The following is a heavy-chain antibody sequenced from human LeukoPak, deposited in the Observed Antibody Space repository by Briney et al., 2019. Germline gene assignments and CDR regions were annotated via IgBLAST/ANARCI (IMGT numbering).Heavy chain of an antibody. J-gene: IGHJ4*02. CDR1: GGSFSGCY. V-gene: IGHV4-34*01. CDR3: ARGAGALDY. Sequence: PSETLSLTCAVYGGSFSGCYWSWIRQPPGKGLEWIGEINHSGSTNYNPSLKSRVTISVDTSKNQFSLKLSSVTAADTAVYYCARGAGALDYWGQGTLVTVSS. CDR2: INHSGST.